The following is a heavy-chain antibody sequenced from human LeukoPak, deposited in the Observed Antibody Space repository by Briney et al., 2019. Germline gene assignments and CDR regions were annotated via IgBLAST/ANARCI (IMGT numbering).Heavy chain of an antibody. Sequence: SQTPSLTCTVSGGSISSGDYYWSWIRQPPGKGLERIGYIYYSGSTYYNPSLKSRVTISVDTSKNQFSLKLSSVTAADTAVYYCARAYGDYVPFDYWGQGTLVTVSS. CDR2: IYYSGST. CDR1: GGSISSGDYY. V-gene: IGHV4-30-4*01. CDR3: ARAYGDYVPFDY. D-gene: IGHD4-17*01. J-gene: IGHJ4*02.